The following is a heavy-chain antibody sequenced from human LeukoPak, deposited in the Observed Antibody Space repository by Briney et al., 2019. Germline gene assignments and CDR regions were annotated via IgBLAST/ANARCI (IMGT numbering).Heavy chain of an antibody. J-gene: IGHJ4*02. CDR2: ISGSGGTT. Sequence: GGSLRLSCAASGFTFSSYAMTWVRQAPGEGLEWVSAISGSGGTTHYADSVKGRFTISRDNSKNTLSLQMNSLRAEDTAVYYCAKDGYYESSGYSYSDYWGQGTLVTAS. CDR3: AKDGYYESSGYSYSDY. V-gene: IGHV3-23*01. D-gene: IGHD3-22*01. CDR1: GFTFSSYA.